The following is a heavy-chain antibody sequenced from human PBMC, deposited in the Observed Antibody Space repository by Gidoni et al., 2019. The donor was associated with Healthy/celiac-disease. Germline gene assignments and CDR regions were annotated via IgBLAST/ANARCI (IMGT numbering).Heavy chain of an antibody. J-gene: IGHJ6*04. D-gene: IGHD2-2*01. V-gene: IGHV3-48*01. CDR1: GFTFSSYS. CDR2: ISSSSSTI. Sequence: EVQLVESGGGLVQPGGSLRLSCAASGFTFSSYSMTWVRQAPGKGLEWVSYISSSSSTIYYGDSVKGRFTISRDNAKNSLYLQMNSLRAEDTAVYYCARRIVVVPAAISTSNYYYYGMDVWGKGTTVTVSS. CDR3: ARRIVVVPAAISTSNYYYYGMDV.